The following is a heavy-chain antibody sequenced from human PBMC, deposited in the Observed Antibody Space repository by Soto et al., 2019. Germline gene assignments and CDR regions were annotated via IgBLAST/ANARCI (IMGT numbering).Heavy chain of an antibody. Sequence: ASVKVSCKASGYTFTSYGISWVRQAPGQGLEWMGWISAYNGNTNYAQKLQGRVTMTTDTSTSTAYMELRSLRSDDTAVYYCARDWVMGYCSGGSCLSFDYWGQGTLVTVSS. V-gene: IGHV1-18*01. J-gene: IGHJ4*02. CDR2: ISAYNGNT. D-gene: IGHD2-15*01. CDR1: GYTFTSYG. CDR3: ARDWVMGYCSGGSCLSFDY.